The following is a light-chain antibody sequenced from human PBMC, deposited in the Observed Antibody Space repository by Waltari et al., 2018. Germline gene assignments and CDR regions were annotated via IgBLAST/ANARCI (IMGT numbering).Light chain of an antibody. Sequence: DIQMTQSPSSLSASVGDRVTITCRASQNITSYLNWFQLKPGKAPNLLIYAASSLQSGVPSRFSGSGSGTDFTLTFSSLQPEDFATYYCQQGYRTPYTFGQGTKLEIK. CDR3: QQGYRTPYT. CDR1: QNITSY. V-gene: IGKV1-39*01. CDR2: AAS. J-gene: IGKJ2*01.